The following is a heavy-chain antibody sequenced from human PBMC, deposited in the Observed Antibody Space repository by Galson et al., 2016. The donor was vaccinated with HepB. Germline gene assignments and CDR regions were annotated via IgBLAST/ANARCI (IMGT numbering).Heavy chain of an antibody. J-gene: IGHJ5*01. D-gene: IGHD2-2*01. CDR3: AREMQKELLYWFDS. Sequence: SLRLSCAASGIAFSNHPMHWVRQTPGMGLEWLALISFDGGHKYYSDSVMGRFTIARDNSKNTVDLQMNSLRVEDTAVYYCAREMQKELLYWFDSWGQGTLVTVSS. CDR1: GIAFSNHP. CDR2: ISFDGGHK. V-gene: IGHV3-30*04.